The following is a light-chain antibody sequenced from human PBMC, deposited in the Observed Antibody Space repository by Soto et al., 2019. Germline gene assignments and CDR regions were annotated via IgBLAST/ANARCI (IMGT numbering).Light chain of an antibody. CDR2: EGS. J-gene: IGLJ3*02. CDR3: CSYAGSPWV. Sequence: QPVLTQPASVSGSPGQSITISCTGTSSDVGNYNLVSWYQQHPGKAPKLMIYEGSKRPSGVSNRFSGSKSGNTASLTISGLQAEDEADYYCCSYAGSPWVFGGGTKLTVL. CDR1: SSDVGNYNL. V-gene: IGLV2-23*01.